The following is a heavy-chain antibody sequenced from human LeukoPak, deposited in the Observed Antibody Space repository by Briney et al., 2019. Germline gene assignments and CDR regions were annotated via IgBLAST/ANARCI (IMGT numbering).Heavy chain of an antibody. J-gene: IGHJ4*02. Sequence: GGSLRLSGAASGFTVSTNYMSWVRQAPGKGLEWVSVIYSGGSTYYADSVKGRFTISRDNSKNTLYLQMNSLRAEDTAVYYCARAGPSSSWHQFDYWGQGTLVTVSS. CDR2: IYSGGST. CDR1: GFTVSTNY. CDR3: ARAGPSSSWHQFDY. V-gene: IGHV3-66*01. D-gene: IGHD6-13*01.